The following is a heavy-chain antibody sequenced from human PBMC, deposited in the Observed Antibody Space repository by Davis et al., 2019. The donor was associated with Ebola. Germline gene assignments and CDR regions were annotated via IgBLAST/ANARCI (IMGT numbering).Heavy chain of an antibody. J-gene: IGHJ4*02. CDR2: ISSSSTI. D-gene: IGHD5-18*01. Sequence: GESLKISCAASGFTFSSYSMNWVRQAPGKGLEWVSYISSSSTIYYADSVKGRFTISRDNAKNSLYLQMNSLRDEDTAVYYCARDVLQYGYGLVFDYWGQGTLVTVSS. CDR3: ARDVLQYGYGLVFDY. CDR1: GFTFSSYS. V-gene: IGHV3-48*02.